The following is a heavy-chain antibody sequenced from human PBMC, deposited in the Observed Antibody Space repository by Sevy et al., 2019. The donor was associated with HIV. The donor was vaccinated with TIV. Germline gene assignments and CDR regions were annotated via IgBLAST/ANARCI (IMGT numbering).Heavy chain of an antibody. CDR1: GVTISGGAYY. D-gene: IGHD2-15*01. J-gene: IGHJ5*02. CDR3: ARRGDNNWFDP. V-gene: IGHV4-39*01. Sequence: SETLSLTCTVSGVTISGGAYYWGRIRQPPGKGQEWIGSISYTGSTYYNPSLKSRVTISVDTSKNQFSLKLTSVTAADTAVYYCARRGDNNWFDPWGQGTLVTVSS. CDR2: ISYTGST.